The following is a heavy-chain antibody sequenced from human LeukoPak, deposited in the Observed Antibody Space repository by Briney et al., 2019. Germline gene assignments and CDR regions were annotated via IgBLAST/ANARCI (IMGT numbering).Heavy chain of an antibody. J-gene: IGHJ4*02. CDR2: INHSGST. CDR1: GGSFSGYY. D-gene: IGHD3-22*01. CDR3: ARVGDHYDSSGYPSYYFDY. Sequence: SETLSLTCAVCGGSFSGYYWSWIRQPPGKGLEWIGEINHSGSTNYNPSLKSRVTISVDTSKNQFSLKLSSVTAADTAVYYCARVGDHYDSSGYPSYYFDYWGQGTLVTVSS. V-gene: IGHV4-34*01.